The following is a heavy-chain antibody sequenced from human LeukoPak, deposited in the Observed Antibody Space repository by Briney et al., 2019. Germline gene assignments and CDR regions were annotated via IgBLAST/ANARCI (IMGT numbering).Heavy chain of an antibody. CDR2: LIPIFGTA. CDR3: ARGILERDSSGHYSDAFDM. D-gene: IGHD3-22*01. Sequence: ASVKVSCKASGYTFTSYYMHWVRQAPGQGLEWMGGLIPIFGTANYAQKFQGRVTITADESTSTAYMELSSLRSEDTAVYYCARGILERDSSGHYSDAFDMWGQGTMVTVSS. V-gene: IGHV1-69*13. J-gene: IGHJ3*02. CDR1: GYTFTSYY.